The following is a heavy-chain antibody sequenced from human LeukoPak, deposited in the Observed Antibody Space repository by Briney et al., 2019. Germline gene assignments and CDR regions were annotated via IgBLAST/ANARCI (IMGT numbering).Heavy chain of an antibody. D-gene: IGHD1-7*01. Sequence: TGGSLRLSCAASGFSISSYWMHWVRQVPGKGLVWVSRISPDGSTTGYADSVKGRFTASRDNARNTLYLQINSLRAEDSAVYYCTRDRTTTTLFELWGQGTLVTVSS. CDR2: ISPDGSTT. CDR1: GFSISSYW. J-gene: IGHJ4*02. CDR3: TRDRTTTTLFEL. V-gene: IGHV3-74*01.